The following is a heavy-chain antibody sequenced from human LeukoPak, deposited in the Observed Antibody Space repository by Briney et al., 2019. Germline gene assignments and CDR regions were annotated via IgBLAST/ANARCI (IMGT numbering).Heavy chain of an antibody. CDR3: ASLSRYCSNTSCYLS. J-gene: IGHJ4*02. Sequence: GESLRISCKGSGYSFTSYWISWVRQMPGKGLEWMGRIDPSDSYTNYSPSFQGHVTISADKSISTAYLQWSSLKASDTAMYYCASLSRYCSNTSCYLSWGQGTLVTVSS. V-gene: IGHV5-10-1*01. CDR2: IDPSDSYT. CDR1: GYSFTSYW. D-gene: IGHD2-2*01.